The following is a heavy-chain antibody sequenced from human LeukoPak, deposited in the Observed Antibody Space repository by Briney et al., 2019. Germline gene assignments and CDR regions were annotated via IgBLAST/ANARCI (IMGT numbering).Heavy chain of an antibody. CDR3: ARDRGQWLIDY. J-gene: IGHJ4*02. CDR1: GFTFSSYG. CDR2: IGTSSTYI. V-gene: IGHV3-21*01. Sequence: GGSLRLSCAASGFTFSSYGMHWVRQSPGKGLEWVSFIGTSSTYIYYADSVKVRFTISRDNAKNSLYLQMNSLRAEDTAVYYCARDRGQWLIDYWGQGTLVTVSS. D-gene: IGHD6-19*01.